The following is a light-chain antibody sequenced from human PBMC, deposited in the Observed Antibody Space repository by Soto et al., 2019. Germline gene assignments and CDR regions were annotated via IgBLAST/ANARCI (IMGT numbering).Light chain of an antibody. V-gene: IGKV1-39*01. J-gene: IGKJ2*01. CDR1: QSISSY. CDR3: QQSYSTLYT. CDR2: AAS. Sequence: DIQMTQSPSSLSASVGDRVTITCRASQSISSYLNWYQQKPGKAPKLLIYAASSLQSGVQSRFSGSGSGTDFTLTISSLQPEDFGTYYCQQSYSTLYTFGQGTKVDIK.